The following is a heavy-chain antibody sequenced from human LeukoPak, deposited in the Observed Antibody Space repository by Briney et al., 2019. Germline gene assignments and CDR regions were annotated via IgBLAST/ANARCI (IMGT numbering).Heavy chain of an antibody. J-gene: IGHJ3*02. CDR3: ARERDCSSTSCYDHDAFDI. CDR1: GYSISSGYY. CDR2: IYHSGST. Sequence: PSETLSLTCAVSGYSISSGYYWGWIRQPPGKGLEWIGSIYHSGSTYYNPSLKSRVTISVDTSKNQFSLKLSSVTAADTAVYYCARERDCSSTSCYDHDAFDIWGQGTMVTVYS. D-gene: IGHD2-2*01. V-gene: IGHV4-38-2*02.